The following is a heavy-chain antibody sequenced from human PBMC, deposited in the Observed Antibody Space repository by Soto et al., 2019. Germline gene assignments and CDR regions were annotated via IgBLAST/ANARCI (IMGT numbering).Heavy chain of an antibody. J-gene: IGHJ6*02. CDR3: AKVLXTGYSSSWYCHYYYGMDV. V-gene: IGHV3-23*01. CDR2: ISGSGGST. CDR1: GFTFSSYA. Sequence: PGGSLRLSCAASGFTFSSYAMSWVRQAPGKGLEWVSAISGSGGSTYYADSVKGRFTISRDNSKNTLYLQMNSLRAEDTAVYYCAKVLXTGYSSSWYCHYYYGMDVWGQGTTVTV. D-gene: IGHD6-13*01.